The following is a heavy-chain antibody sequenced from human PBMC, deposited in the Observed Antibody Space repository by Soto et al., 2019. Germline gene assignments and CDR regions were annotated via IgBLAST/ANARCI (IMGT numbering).Heavy chain of an antibody. J-gene: IGHJ4*02. Sequence: GGSLRLSCAASGFTFSDHYMDWVRQAPGKGLEWVGRARNKVNGYTTSYAASVRGRFTISRDDSKNSLYLQMNSLKPEDTAVYFCARLMGTSFDHWRQGTLVTVSS. CDR3: ARLMGTSFDH. CDR1: GFTFSDHY. D-gene: IGHD2-8*01. V-gene: IGHV3-72*01. CDR2: ARNKVNGYTT.